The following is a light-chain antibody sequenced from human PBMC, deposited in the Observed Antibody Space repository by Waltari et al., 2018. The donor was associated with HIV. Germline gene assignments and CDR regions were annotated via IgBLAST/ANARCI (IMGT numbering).Light chain of an antibody. CDR2: DNH. J-gene: IGLJ2*01. CDR3: GTWDTSLNAGV. CDR1: TSTIWNTF. Sequence: QSVLTQPPAVSAAPGQKVTISCSGTTSTIWNTFVSWYQKLPGTAPKLLIFDNHKRPSGVSDRFSASKSATSATLDITGLHTGDEAEYYCGTWDTSLNAGVFGGGTKVSVL. V-gene: IGLV1-51*01.